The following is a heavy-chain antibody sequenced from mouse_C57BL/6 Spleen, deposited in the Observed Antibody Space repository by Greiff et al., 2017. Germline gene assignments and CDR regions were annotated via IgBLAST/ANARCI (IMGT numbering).Heavy chain of an antibody. V-gene: IGHV5-6*01. D-gene: IGHD2-2*01. CDR3: ARHESYGYDVRYFDD. Sequence: EVKLVESGGDLVKPGGSLKLSCAASGFTFSSYGMSWVRQTPDKRLEWVATISSGGSYTYYPDSVKGRFTISRDNAKNTLYLQMSSLKSEDTAMYYCARHESYGYDVRYFDDWGQGTTLTVSS. CDR2: ISSGGSYT. J-gene: IGHJ2*01. CDR1: GFTFSSYG.